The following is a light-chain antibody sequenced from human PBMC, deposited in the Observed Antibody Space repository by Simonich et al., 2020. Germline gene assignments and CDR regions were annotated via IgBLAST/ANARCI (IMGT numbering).Light chain of an antibody. CDR3: QQYNSYPLT. CDR2: AAS. V-gene: IGKV1-39*01. J-gene: IGKJ2*01. Sequence: DIQMTQSPSSLSASVGDRVTITCRASQSISSYLNWYQQKPGKAPKLLIYAASSLQSGVPSRFSGSGSGTDVTLTISSLQPEDFATYYCQQYNSYPLTFGQGTKLEIK. CDR1: QSISSY.